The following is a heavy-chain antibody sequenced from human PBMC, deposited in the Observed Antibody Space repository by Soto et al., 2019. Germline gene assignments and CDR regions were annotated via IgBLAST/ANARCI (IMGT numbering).Heavy chain of an antibody. CDR3: ARGLNKAALGFEY. CDR1: GFTFSSYA. Sequence: PGGSLRLSCAASGFTFSSYAMHWVRQAPGKGLEWVAVISYDGSNKYYADSVKGRFTISRDNSKNTLYLQMNSLRAEDTAVYYCARGLNKAALGFEYWGQGTLVTVSS. D-gene: IGHD6-25*01. CDR2: ISYDGSNK. V-gene: IGHV3-30-3*01. J-gene: IGHJ4*01.